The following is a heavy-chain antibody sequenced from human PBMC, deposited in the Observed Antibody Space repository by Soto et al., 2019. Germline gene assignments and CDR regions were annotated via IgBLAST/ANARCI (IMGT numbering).Heavy chain of an antibody. V-gene: IGHV1-69*04. CDR1: GGTFSSYT. J-gene: IGHJ5*02. Sequence: ASVKVSCKASGGTFSSYTISWVRQAPGQGLEWMGRIIPILGIANYAQKFQGRVTITADKSTSTAYMELSSLRSEDTAVYYCARDHEIGYCSSTSCYPPVNWFDPWGQGTLVTVSS. CDR2: IIPILGIA. CDR3: ARDHEIGYCSSTSCYPPVNWFDP. D-gene: IGHD2-2*01.